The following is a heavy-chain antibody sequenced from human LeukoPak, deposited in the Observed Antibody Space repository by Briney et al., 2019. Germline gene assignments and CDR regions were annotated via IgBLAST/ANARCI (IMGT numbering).Heavy chain of an antibody. V-gene: IGHV4-39*01. CDR3: ARLGYSSSWPPNY. CDR2: IYYSGST. CDR1: GFTFSSHW. D-gene: IGHD6-13*01. J-gene: IGHJ4*02. Sequence: GSLRLSCAASGFTFSSHWMHWVRQPPGKGLEWIGGIYYSGSTYYNPSLKSRVTLSVDTSKNQFSLKLSSVTAADTAVYYCARLGYSSSWPPNYWGQGTLVTVSS.